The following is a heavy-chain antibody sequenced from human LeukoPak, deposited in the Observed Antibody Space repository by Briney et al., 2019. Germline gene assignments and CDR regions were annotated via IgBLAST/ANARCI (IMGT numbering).Heavy chain of an antibody. CDR2: INPNSGGT. D-gene: IGHD2-2*01. J-gene: IGHJ5*02. V-gene: IGHV1-2*02. CDR1: GYTFTGYY. CDR3: ARVMRERYCSSTSCYFNWFDP. Sequence: ASVKVSCKASGYTFTGYYMHWVRQAPGQGLEWMGWINPNSGGTNYAQKFQGRVTMTRDTSISTAYMELSRLRSDDTAVYYCARVMRERYCSSTSCYFNWFDPWGQGTLVTVSS.